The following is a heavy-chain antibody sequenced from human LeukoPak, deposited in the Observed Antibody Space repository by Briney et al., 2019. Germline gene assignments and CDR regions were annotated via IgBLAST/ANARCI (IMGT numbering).Heavy chain of an antibody. Sequence: ASVKVSCKASGYTFTGYYMHWVRQAPGQELEWMGRINPNSGGTNYAQKFQGRVTMTRDTSISTAYMELSRLRSDDTAVYYCARDPLIGYSSGWSRGWFDPWGQGTLVTVSS. V-gene: IGHV1-2*06. CDR2: INPNSGGT. D-gene: IGHD6-19*01. CDR1: GYTFTGYY. J-gene: IGHJ5*02. CDR3: ARDPLIGYSSGWSRGWFDP.